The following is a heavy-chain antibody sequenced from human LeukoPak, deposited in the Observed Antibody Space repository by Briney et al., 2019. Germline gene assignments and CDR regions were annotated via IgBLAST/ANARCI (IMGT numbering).Heavy chain of an antibody. J-gene: IGHJ4*02. CDR3: AKDRGVSTITRQVDCCDY. CDR2: ISGSGGST. V-gene: IGHV3-23*01. D-gene: IGHD5/OR15-5a*01. CDR1: GFTFSGYA. Sequence: GGSLRLSCAASGFTFSGYAMNWVRQAPGKGLEWVSGISGSGGSTYYADSVKGRFTISRDNSKNTLYLQMNSLRAEDTAVYYCAKDRGVSTITRQVDCCDYLGQGTLVTVSS.